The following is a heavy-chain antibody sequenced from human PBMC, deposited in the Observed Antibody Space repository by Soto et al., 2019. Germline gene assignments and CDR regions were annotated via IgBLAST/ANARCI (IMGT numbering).Heavy chain of an antibody. CDR2: IYDFGTT. CDR3: ARDKWDGSGRFNWFDP. V-gene: IGHV4-30-2*06. D-gene: IGHD3-10*01. CDR1: GGSIYRGGYS. J-gene: IGHJ5*02. Sequence: SETLSLTCSVSGGSIYRGGYSWSWIRQSPGKGLEWIGDIYDFGTTSYNLSLKSRVTLSVDRSRNQFSLRLSSVTAADTAVYYCARDKWDGSGRFNWFDPWGQGTLVTVSS.